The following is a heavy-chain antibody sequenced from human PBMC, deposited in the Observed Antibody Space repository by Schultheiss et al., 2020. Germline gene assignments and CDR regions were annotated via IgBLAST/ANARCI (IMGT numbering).Heavy chain of an antibody. CDR1: GFTFSSYA. J-gene: IGHJ4*02. CDR3: VKATVTTIHIFDY. Sequence: GGSLRLSCSASGFTFSSYAMHWVRQAPGKGLEYVSAISSNGGSTYYADSVKGRFTISRDNSKNTLYLQMSSLRAEDTAEYYCVKATVTTIHIFDYWGQGTLVTVSS. D-gene: IGHD4-17*01. V-gene: IGHV3-64D*09. CDR2: ISSNGGST.